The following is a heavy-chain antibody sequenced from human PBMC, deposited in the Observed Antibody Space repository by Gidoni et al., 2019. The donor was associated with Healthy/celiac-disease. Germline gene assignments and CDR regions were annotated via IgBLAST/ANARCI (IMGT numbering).Heavy chain of an antibody. V-gene: IGHV3-23*01. J-gene: IGHJ6*02. Sequence: EVQLLESGGGLVQPGGALRLSCAASGFTFGSYAMSWVRQAPGKGLEWVSAISGSGGSTYYADSVKGRFTISRDNSKNTLYLQMNSLRAEDTAVYYCAKDLPITMVHTPAGSGMDAWGQGTTVTVSS. D-gene: IGHD3-10*01. CDR3: AKDLPITMVHTPAGSGMDA. CDR2: ISGSGGST. CDR1: GFTFGSYA.